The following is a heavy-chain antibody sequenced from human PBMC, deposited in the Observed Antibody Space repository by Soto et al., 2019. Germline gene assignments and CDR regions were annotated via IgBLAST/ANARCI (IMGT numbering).Heavy chain of an antibody. V-gene: IGHV3-48*02. CDR3: ARRPGWNDYYYYGMDV. J-gene: IGHJ6*02. CDR2: ISSSSSTI. D-gene: IGHD1-1*01. Sequence: GGSLRLSCAASGFTFSSYSMNWVRQAPGKGLEWVSYISSSSSTIYYADSVKGRFTISRDNAKNSLYLQMNSLRDEDTAVYYCARRPGWNDYYYYGMDVWGQGTTVTVSS. CDR1: GFTFSSYS.